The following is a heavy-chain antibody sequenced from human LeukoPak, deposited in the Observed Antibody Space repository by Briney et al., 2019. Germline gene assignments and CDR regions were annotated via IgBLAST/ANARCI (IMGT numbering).Heavy chain of an antibody. Sequence: GGSLRLSCAASGFTFSSYAMNWVRQTPGKGLEWVSYISSTSSYIYYADSVKGRFTISRDNAKNSLYLQMNSLRAEDTAVYYCARDRLAAAGTRVVGYWGQGTLVTVSS. CDR2: ISSTSSYI. D-gene: IGHD6-13*01. V-gene: IGHV3-21*05. J-gene: IGHJ4*02. CDR3: ARDRLAAAGTRVVGY. CDR1: GFTFSSYA.